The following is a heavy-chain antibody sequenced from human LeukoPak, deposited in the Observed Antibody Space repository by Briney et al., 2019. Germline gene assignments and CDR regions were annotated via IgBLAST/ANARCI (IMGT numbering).Heavy chain of an antibody. CDR3: AKDLSDSSLTY. D-gene: IGHD6-6*01. CDR1: GFTFSSYA. J-gene: IGHJ4*02. V-gene: IGHV3-23*01. CDR2: ISGSGGST. Sequence: QAGGSLRLSCAASGFTFSSYAMSWVRQAPGKGLEWVSAISGSGGSTYYADSVEGRFTISRDNSKDTLYLQMNSLRAEDTAVYYCAKDLSDSSLTYWGQGTLVTVSS.